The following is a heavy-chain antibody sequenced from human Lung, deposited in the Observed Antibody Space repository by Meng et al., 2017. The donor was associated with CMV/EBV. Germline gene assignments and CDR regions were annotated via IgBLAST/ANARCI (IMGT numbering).Heavy chain of an antibody. CDR2: ISSDGSNK. D-gene: IGHD3-22*01. CDR1: GFTFSNYA. V-gene: IGHV3-30*04. CDR3: ARDRLYYYDTSGYYYPRYFQH. J-gene: IGHJ1*01. Sequence: GGSLRLXXAASGFTFSNYAMHWVRQAPGKGLDWVAVISSDGSNKEYADPVKGRFTISRDNSKNTLYLHMNSLRAEDTAVYYCARDRLYYYDTSGYYYPRYFQHWGQVTXVTVSS.